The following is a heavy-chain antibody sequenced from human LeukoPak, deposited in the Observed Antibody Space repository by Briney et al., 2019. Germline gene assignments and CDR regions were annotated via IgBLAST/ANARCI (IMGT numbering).Heavy chain of an antibody. CDR2: ISSNGGST. D-gene: IGHD1-26*01. Sequence: GGSLRLSCAASGFTFSSYAMHWVRQAPGKGLEYVSAISSNGGSTYYANSVKGRFTISRDNSKNTLYLQMGSLRAEDMAVYYCASYPWGAANAFDIWGQGTMVTVSS. J-gene: IGHJ3*02. V-gene: IGHV3-64*01. CDR1: GFTFSSYA. CDR3: ASYPWGAANAFDI.